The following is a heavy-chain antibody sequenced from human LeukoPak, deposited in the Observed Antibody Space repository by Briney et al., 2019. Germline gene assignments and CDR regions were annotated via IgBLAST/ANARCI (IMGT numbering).Heavy chain of an antibody. Sequence: PGGSLRLSCAASGFTFSSYGMHWVRQAPGKGLEWVANIKQDGSEKYYVDSVKGRFTISRDNAKNSLYLQMNSLRAEDTAVYYCARNSLTRFGGYDFWSGDFDYWGQGTLVTVSS. D-gene: IGHD3-3*01. J-gene: IGHJ4*02. V-gene: IGHV3-7*01. CDR2: IKQDGSEK. CDR1: GFTFSSYG. CDR3: ARNSLTRFGGYDFWSGDFDY.